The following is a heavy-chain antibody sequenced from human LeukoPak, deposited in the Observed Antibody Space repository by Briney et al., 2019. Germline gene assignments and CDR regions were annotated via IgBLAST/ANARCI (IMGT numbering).Heavy chain of an antibody. J-gene: IGHJ3*02. D-gene: IGHD3-22*01. Sequence: SETLSLSCTVSGDSISSYYWTWIRQPPGKGLEWIGDIFHRGSTNYSPSLKSRVTISVDTSKNQFSLRLSSVTAADTAVYYCARVHRVTVIVDARWFFDIWGQGTMVTVSS. CDR1: GDSISSYY. CDR2: IFHRGST. V-gene: IGHV4-59*01. CDR3: ARVHRVTVIVDARWFFDI.